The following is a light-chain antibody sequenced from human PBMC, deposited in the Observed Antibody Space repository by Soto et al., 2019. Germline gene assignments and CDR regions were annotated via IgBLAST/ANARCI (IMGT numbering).Light chain of an antibody. Sequence: IQLTQSPSSLSASVGDRFTITCRASQGISSYLGWYQQKPGKXPNXXIYAASTLQSGVPSRFNGGGSGTDLTITISSLQPEDFETYYCQQVYVYPSTFGGGTKVDIK. V-gene: IGKV1-9*01. J-gene: IGKJ4*01. CDR1: QGISSY. CDR2: AAS. CDR3: QQVYVYPST.